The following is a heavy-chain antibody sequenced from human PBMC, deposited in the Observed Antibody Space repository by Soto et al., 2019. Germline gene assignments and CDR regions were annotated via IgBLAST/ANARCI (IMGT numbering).Heavy chain of an antibody. D-gene: IGHD3-3*01. J-gene: IGHJ4*02. CDR3: AHRNVLRCFDY. CDR1: GFSLSTSEVA. Sequence: QITLKESGPTLVKPTQTLTLTCTFSGFSLSTSEVAVGWFRQPPGKALEWLALIYWDDDKRYSPSLKSRLTITKDTSKNQVVLTMTNMGPVDTATYYCAHRNVLRCFDYWGQGTLVTVSS. CDR2: IYWDDDK. V-gene: IGHV2-5*02.